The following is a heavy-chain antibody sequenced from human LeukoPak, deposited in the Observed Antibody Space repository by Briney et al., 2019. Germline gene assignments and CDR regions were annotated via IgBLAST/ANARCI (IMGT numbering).Heavy chain of an antibody. V-gene: IGHV3-7*03. D-gene: IGHD4-11*01. J-gene: IGHJ4*02. CDR3: ATGRQCGY. Sequence: GGSLRLSWAVSGFTFSSYWMSWVRQAPEKGLEWVANIKQDGSEKYYVDSVKGRFTISRDNAKNSLFLQMNSLRAEDTAVYYCATGRQCGYWGQGTLVTVSS. CDR2: IKQDGSEK. CDR1: GFTFSSYW.